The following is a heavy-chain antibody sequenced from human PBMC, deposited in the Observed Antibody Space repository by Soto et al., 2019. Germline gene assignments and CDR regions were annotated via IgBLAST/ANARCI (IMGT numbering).Heavy chain of an antibody. CDR1: GSPFSTYA. CDR3: AKSRIQGWTKGLYDH. V-gene: IGHV3-23*01. D-gene: IGHD5-18*01. Sequence: EVQLLDSGGRLVQPGGSLGLSCAASGSPFSTYAMSWVRQAPGKGLEWVSSISESGDGTSYAEPVRGRFTISRDDSKNTLYLQMNSLRAEDTAVYSCAKSRIQGWTKGLYDHWGQGTLVTVSS. J-gene: IGHJ4*02. CDR2: ISESGDGT.